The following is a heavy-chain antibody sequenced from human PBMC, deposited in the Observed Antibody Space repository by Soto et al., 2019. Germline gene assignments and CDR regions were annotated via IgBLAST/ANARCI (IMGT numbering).Heavy chain of an antibody. V-gene: IGHV3-30-3*01. J-gene: IGHJ1*01. CDR2: ISYDGSNK. CDR1: GFTFSSYA. Sequence: QVQLVESGGGVVQPGRSLRLSCAASGFTFSSYAMHWVRQAPGKGLEWVAVISYDGSNKYYADSVKGRFTISRDNSRNTLYLQMNSLRAEDTAVYYCARDGDSSGYYGGYFQHWGQGTLVTVSS. D-gene: IGHD3-22*01. CDR3: ARDGDSSGYYGGYFQH.